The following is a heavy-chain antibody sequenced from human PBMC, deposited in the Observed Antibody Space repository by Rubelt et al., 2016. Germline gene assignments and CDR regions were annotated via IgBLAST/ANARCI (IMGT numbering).Heavy chain of an antibody. CDR3: AREEGWQQPIGY. J-gene: IGHJ4*01. V-gene: IGHV4-59*12. CDR1: GGSISTYY. CDR2: IYYSGGT. Sequence: QVQLQESGPGLVKPSETLSLTCTVSGGSISTYYWSWIRQPPGKGLEGMGNIYYSGGTNYNPTLKSRVTISVDTPKDPFALKRSSLTAADTAVYYCAREEGWQQPIGYWGQGALVTVSS. D-gene: IGHD6-13*01.